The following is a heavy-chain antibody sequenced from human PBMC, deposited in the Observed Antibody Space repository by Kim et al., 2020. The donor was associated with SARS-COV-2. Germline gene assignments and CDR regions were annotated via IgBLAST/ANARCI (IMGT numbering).Heavy chain of an antibody. CDR3: ARASSGWYFDL. J-gene: IGHJ2*01. V-gene: IGHV1-18*01. Sequence: TNSAQKIQGRVTMTTDTSTSTAYMELRSLRSDDTAVYYCARASSGWYFDLWGRGTLVTVSS. D-gene: IGHD6-6*01. CDR2: T.